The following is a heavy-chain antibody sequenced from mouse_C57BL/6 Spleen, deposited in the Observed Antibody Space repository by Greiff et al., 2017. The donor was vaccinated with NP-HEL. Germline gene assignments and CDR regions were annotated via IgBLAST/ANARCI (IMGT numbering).Heavy chain of an antibody. CDR2: IHPNSGNT. CDR1: GYTFTSYW. V-gene: IGHV1-64*01. D-gene: IGHD1-1*01. J-gene: IGHJ3*01. CDR3: ARGYYGSSFGRD. Sequence: QVQLQQPGAELVKPGASVKLSCKASGYTFTSYWMHWVKQRPGQGLEWIGMIHPNSGNTNYNEKFKSKATLTVDKSSSTAYMQLSSLTSEDSAVYYCARGYYGSSFGRDWGQGTLVTVSA.